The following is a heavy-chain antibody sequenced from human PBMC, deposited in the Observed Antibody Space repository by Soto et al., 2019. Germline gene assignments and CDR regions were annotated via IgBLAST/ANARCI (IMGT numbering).Heavy chain of an antibody. V-gene: IGHV3-30*01. CDR2: ISYDGSHE. CDR1: GFTFSXXX. J-gene: IGHJ3*02. Sequence: QVQLVESGGGVVQPGRSLRVSCAASGFTFSXXXXXXXXXXXXXXXXXVAVISYDGSHEYYADSVKGRFTISRDNXXXXXXXXXXXXXXXXXXXXXXXXXXXXXXXXXXXXIWGQGTKVTVSS. CDR3: XXXXXXXXXXXXXXI.